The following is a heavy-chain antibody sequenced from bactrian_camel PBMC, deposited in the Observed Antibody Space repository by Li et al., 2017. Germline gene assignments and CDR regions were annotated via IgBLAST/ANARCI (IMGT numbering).Heavy chain of an antibody. CDR1: GFFFNHSA. Sequence: HVQLVESGGGLVAPGGSLRLSCVASGFFFNHSAMSWARQAPGKEVEWVAGITSLPSLFRAASYADSVKGRFTISRDNAKDTLYQQMNSLKPEDTAMYYCAADEYNLGLARSYTYWGQGTQVTVS. CDR3: AADEYNLGLARSYTY. V-gene: IGHV3S7*01. CDR2: ITSLPSLFRAA. D-gene: IGHD5*01. J-gene: IGHJ4*01.